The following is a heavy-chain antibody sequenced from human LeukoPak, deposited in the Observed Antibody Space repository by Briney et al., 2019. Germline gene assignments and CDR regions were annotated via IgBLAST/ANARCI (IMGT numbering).Heavy chain of an antibody. V-gene: IGHV3-21*01. D-gene: IGHD6-6*01. Sequence: GGSLRLSCAASGFTFSSYSMSWVRQAPGKGLEWVSSISSSSSYIYYADSVRGRFTISRDNAKNSLYLQMNSLRAEDTAVYYCARGRESSSSRVRYFDYWGQGTLVTVSS. CDR2: ISSSSSYI. CDR1: GFTFSSYS. J-gene: IGHJ4*02. CDR3: ARGRESSSSRVRYFDY.